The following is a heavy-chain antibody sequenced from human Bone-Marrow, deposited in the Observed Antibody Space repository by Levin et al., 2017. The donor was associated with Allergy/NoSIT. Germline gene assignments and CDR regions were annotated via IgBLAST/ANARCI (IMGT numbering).Heavy chain of an antibody. Sequence: PGGSLRLSCAASGFTFSNYAMNWVRQAPGKGLEWVSGIRGSSGDTYYADSVKGRFTISRDNSRNTLYLHMNSLRAEDTALYYCAKQIYSGYDWDYWGQGTLVIVSS. CDR1: GFTFSNYA. CDR2: IRGSSGDT. J-gene: IGHJ4*02. D-gene: IGHD5-12*01. CDR3: AKQIYSGYDWDY. V-gene: IGHV3-23*01.